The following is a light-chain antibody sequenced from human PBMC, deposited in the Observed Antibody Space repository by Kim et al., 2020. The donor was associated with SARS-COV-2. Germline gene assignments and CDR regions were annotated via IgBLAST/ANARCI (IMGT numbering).Light chain of an antibody. J-gene: IGLJ2*01. CDR1: TGAVTSGYY. Sequence: QTVVTQEPSLTVSPGGTVTLTCASSTGAVTSGYYPNWFQQKPGHAPRALIYSTNIKHSWTPARFSGSLLGGKTALTLSGVQPEDEADYYCLLNYGADQLFGGGAQLAVL. V-gene: IGLV7-43*01. CDR2: STN. CDR3: LLNYGADQL.